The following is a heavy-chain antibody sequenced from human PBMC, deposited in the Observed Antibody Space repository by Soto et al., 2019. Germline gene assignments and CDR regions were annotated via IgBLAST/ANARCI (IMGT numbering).Heavy chain of an antibody. V-gene: IGHV4-39*02. CDR2: IYYGGSI. D-gene: IGHD6-19*01. CDR3: ARDWTDSGGWINWSDP. CDR1: GGSISSSPYY. J-gene: IGHJ5*02. Sequence: SETLSLTCTVSGGSISSSPYYWGWIRQPPGRGLEWIGSIYYGGSIYYNPSLKSRVTISVDMSKNQFSLKLNSVTAADTAVYYCARDWTDSGGWINWSDPWGQGTLVTVSS.